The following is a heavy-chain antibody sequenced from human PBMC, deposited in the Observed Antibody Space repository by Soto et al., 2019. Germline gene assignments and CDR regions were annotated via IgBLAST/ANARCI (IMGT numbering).Heavy chain of an antibody. CDR3: AEDIRGAN. CDR1: GFTFTDHY. V-gene: IGHV3-11*01. J-gene: IGHJ4*02. Sequence: QVQLVESGGGLVKPGGSLRLSCTVSGFTFTDHYMTWIRQAPGKGLEWVSYINSGGSNIYYADSVRGRFTISRDNAKNSVYLQMSRLRAEGAAIYYCAEDIRGANWGQGTLVIVSS. D-gene: IGHD3-10*01. CDR2: INSGGSNI.